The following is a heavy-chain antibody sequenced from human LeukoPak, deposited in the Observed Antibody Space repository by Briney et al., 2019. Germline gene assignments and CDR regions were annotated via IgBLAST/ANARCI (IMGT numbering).Heavy chain of an antibody. Sequence: SETLSLTCTVSGGSISSYYWSWIRQPAGKGPEWIGRIYTSGSTNYNPSLKSRVTMSVDTSKNQFSLKLSSVTAADTAVYYCAREDCSSTSCYNGYWGQGTLVTVSS. CDR3: AREDCSSTSCYNGY. J-gene: IGHJ4*02. V-gene: IGHV4-4*07. CDR1: GGSISSYY. CDR2: IYTSGST. D-gene: IGHD2-2*02.